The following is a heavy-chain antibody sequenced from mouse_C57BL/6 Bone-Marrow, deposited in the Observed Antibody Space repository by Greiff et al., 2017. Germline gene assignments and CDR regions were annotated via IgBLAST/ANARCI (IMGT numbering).Heavy chain of an antibody. CDR1: GYSITSGYY. CDR2: ISYDGSN. V-gene: IGHV3-6*01. CDR3: AREGIWSFAY. D-gene: IGHD1-1*02. Sequence: EVQLVESGPGLVKPSQSLSLTCSVTGYSITSGYYWNWIRQFPGNKLEWMGYISYDGSNNYNPSLKNRISITRDTSKNQFFLKLNSVTTEDTATYYCAREGIWSFAYWGQGTLVTVSA. J-gene: IGHJ3*01.